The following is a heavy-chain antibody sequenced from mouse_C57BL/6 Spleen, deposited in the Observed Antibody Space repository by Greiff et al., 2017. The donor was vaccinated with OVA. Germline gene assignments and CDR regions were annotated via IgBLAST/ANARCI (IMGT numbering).Heavy chain of an antibody. Sequence: QVTLKVSGAELVRPGASVTLSCKASGYTFTDYEMHWVKQTPVHGLEWIGAIDPETGGTAYNQKFKGKAILTADKSSSTAYMELRSLTSEDSAVYYCTRKYVGYWGQGTTLTVSS. J-gene: IGHJ2*01. CDR3: TRKYVGY. CDR1: GYTFTDYE. D-gene: IGHD2-14*01. CDR2: IDPETGGT. V-gene: IGHV1-15*01.